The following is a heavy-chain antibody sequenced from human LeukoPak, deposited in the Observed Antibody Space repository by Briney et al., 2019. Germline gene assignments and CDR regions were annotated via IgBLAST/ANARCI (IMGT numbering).Heavy chain of an antibody. CDR2: INPNSGGT. CDR1: GYTFTGYY. Sequence: GASVKVSCKASGYTFTGYYMHWVRQAPGQGLESMGRINPNSGGTNYAQKFQGRVTMTRDTSISTAYMVLSRLRSDDTAVYYCARDHPVGATRIEIDYWGQGTLVTVSS. V-gene: IGHV1-2*06. D-gene: IGHD1-26*01. J-gene: IGHJ4*02. CDR3: ARDHPVGATRIEIDY.